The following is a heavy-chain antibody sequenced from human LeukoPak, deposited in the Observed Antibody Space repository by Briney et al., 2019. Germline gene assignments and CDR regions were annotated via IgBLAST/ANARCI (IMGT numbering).Heavy chain of an antibody. D-gene: IGHD3-9*01. CDR1: GYTFTGYY. V-gene: IGHV1-2*02. Sequence: GASVKVSCKASGYTFTGYYMHWVRQAPGQGLEWIGWINPNSGGTNYEQKFQGRVTMTRDTSISTAYMELSRLRSDDTAVNYCARDSDYDILTGYYFRGNWFDPWGQGTLVTASS. CDR2: INPNSGGT. CDR3: ARDSDYDILTGYYFRGNWFDP. J-gene: IGHJ5*02.